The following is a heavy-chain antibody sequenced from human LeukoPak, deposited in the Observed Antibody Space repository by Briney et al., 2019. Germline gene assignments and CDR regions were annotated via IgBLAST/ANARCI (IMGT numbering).Heavy chain of an antibody. Sequence: ASVKVSCKASGGTFSSYAISWVRQATGQGLEWMGWMNPNSGNTGYAQKFQGRVTMTRNTSISTAYMELSSLRSEDTAVYYCARGNWRGSKTYDYWGQGTLVTVSS. CDR3: ARGNWRGSKTYDY. CDR2: MNPNSGNT. J-gene: IGHJ4*02. CDR1: GGTFSSYA. D-gene: IGHD3-16*01. V-gene: IGHV1-8*02.